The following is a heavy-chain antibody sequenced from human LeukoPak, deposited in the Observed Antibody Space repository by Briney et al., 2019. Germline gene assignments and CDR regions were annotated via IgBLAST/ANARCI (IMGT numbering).Heavy chain of an antibody. CDR1: GGSFSGYY. CDR3: ARGLIDSGSCYT. D-gene: IGHD3-10*01. Sequence: PSETLSLTCAVYGGSFSGYYWSWIRQPPGKGLEWIGEINHSGSTNYNPSLKSRVTISVDTSKNQFSLKLSSVTAADTAVYYCARGLIDSGSCYTWGQGTLVTVSS. CDR2: INHSGST. J-gene: IGHJ5*02. V-gene: IGHV4-34*01.